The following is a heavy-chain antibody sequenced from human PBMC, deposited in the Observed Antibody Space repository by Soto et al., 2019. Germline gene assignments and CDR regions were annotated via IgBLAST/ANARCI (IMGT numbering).Heavy chain of an antibody. J-gene: IGHJ6*03. CDR3: ARTRSYYDFWSGPPPYYYYYYYMDV. Sequence: SETLSLTCTVSGGSIISSSYYWGWIRQPPGKGLEWIGSIYYSGSTYYNPSLKSRVTISVDTSKNQFSLKLSSVTAADTAVYYCARTRSYYDFWSGPPPYYYYYYYMDVWGKGTTVXVSS. CDR1: GGSIISSSYY. CDR2: IYYSGST. D-gene: IGHD3-3*01. V-gene: IGHV4-39*01.